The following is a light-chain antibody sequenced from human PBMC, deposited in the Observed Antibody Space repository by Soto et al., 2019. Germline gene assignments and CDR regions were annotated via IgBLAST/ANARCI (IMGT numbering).Light chain of an antibody. Sequence: SYELTQPPSVSVSPGQTAIITCSGDKLGNKYTCWYQQKPGQSPVLVIYQDNKRPSGIPERFSGSNSWNTATLTISGTQAMDEADYYCQAWDSRSYVVFGGGTKLTVL. J-gene: IGLJ3*02. CDR3: QAWDSRSYVV. CDR2: QDN. V-gene: IGLV3-1*01. CDR1: KLGNKY.